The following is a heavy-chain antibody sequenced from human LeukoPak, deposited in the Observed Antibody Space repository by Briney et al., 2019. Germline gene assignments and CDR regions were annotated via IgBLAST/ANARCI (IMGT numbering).Heavy chain of an antibody. CDR1: GDSVSSNSVT. CDR2: TYYRSTWYN. D-gene: IGHD2-2*01. CDR3: ARRLTQYDCFDP. V-gene: IGHV6-1*01. Sequence: QTLSLTCAISGDSVSSNSVTWNWTRQSPSRGLEWLGRTYYRSTWYNDYAVSVRGRITVNPDTSKNQFSLHLNSVTPEDTAVYYCARRLTQYDCFDPWGQGILVTVSS. J-gene: IGHJ5*02.